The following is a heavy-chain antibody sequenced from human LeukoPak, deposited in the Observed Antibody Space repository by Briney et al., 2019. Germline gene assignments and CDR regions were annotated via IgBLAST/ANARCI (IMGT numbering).Heavy chain of an antibody. D-gene: IGHD4-17*01. CDR2: ISSSNNYI. CDR3: ARATTVTTIIMIAY. J-gene: IGHJ4*02. CDR1: GFTFSSYN. Sequence: GGSLRLSCAASGFTFSSYNMNWVRQAPGKGLEWVSSISSSNNYIYYADSVKGRFTISRDNAKNSLFLQMTRLRAEEPAIYYCARATTVTTIIMIAYWGQGTLVTVSS. V-gene: IGHV3-21*01.